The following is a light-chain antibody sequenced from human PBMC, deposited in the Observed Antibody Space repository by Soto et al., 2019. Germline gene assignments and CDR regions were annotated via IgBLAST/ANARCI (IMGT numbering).Light chain of an antibody. CDR3: LQGAHWPLT. V-gene: IGKV2-30*01. CDR2: KVS. CDR1: QSLVYSDGNTY. J-gene: IGKJ4*01. Sequence: DVVMTQSPLSLPVTLGQPASISCRSSQSLVYSDGNTYLSWFQQRPGQSPRRLIYKVSNRDSGVPDRFSGSGSVTYFTLKISRVEAEDVGVYYCLQGAHWPLTFGGGTKVEIK.